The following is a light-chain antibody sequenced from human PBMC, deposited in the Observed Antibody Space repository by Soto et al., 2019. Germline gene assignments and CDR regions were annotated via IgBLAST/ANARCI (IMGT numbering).Light chain of an antibody. CDR1: SSNIGSNY. CDR2: RNN. CDR3: AAWDDSLSGVV. J-gene: IGLJ2*01. Sequence: QSVLTQPPSASGTPGQRVTIPCSGSSSNIGSNYVYWYQQLPGTAPKLLIYRNNQRPSGVPGRFSGSKSGTSASLAISGLRSEDEADYYCAAWDDSLSGVVFGGGTKLTVL. V-gene: IGLV1-47*01.